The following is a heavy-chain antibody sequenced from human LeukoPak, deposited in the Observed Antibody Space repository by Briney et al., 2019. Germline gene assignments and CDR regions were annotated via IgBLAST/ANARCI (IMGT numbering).Heavy chain of an antibody. J-gene: IGHJ4*02. V-gene: IGHV1-18*01. CDR1: GYTFTSYG. CDR3: ARDSGAMVRGVLDY. CDR2: ISAYNGNT. Sequence: ASVKVSCKASGYTFTSYGISWVRQAPGQGLEWMGWISAYNGNTNYAQKLQGRVTMTTDTSTSTAYMELRSLRSDDTAVYYCARDSGAMVRGVLDYWGQGTLVTVSS. D-gene: IGHD3-10*01.